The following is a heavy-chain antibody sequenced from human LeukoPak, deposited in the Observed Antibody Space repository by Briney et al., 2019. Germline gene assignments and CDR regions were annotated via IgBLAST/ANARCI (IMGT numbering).Heavy chain of an antibody. CDR1: GFTFSSYA. CDR3: ATFGVVIIDAFDI. V-gene: IGHV3-64*01. J-gene: IGHJ3*02. CDR2: ISSNGGST. D-gene: IGHD3-3*01. Sequence: GGSLRLSCAASGFTFSSYAMHWVRQAPGKGLEYVSAISSNGGSTYYANSVKGRFTISRDNSKNTLYLQMNSLRAEDTAVYYCATFGVVIIDAFDIWGQGTMVTVSS.